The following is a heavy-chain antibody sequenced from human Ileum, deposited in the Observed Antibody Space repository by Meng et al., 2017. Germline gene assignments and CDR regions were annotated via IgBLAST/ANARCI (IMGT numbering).Heavy chain of an antibody. CDR3: ATSNDRDVYYLGY. CDR1: GTW. D-gene: IGHD3-22*01. J-gene: IGHJ4*02. Sequence: QVQRKESGPRLVKPSGTRALTCARSGTWWGWVRQPPGKGLEWIGEIFQSGRTNYNPSLKSRVTISIDKSKSQISLQLSAVTAADTAVYSCATSNDRDVYYLGYWGQGTLVTVSS. CDR2: IFQSGRT. V-gene: IGHV4-4*02.